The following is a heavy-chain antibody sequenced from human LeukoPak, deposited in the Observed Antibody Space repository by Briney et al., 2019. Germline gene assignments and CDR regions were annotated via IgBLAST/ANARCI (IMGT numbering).Heavy chain of an antibody. J-gene: IGHJ4*02. D-gene: IGHD3-10*01. CDR2: IYYGGST. V-gene: IGHV4-30-4*01. CDR1: GGSISSGDYF. Sequence: PSQTLSLTCTVSGGSISSGDYFWSWIRQPPGKGLEWIGFIYYGGSTFYNPSLKSRVAMSVDTSKNQFSLKLSSVTAADTAVYSCARGYFGSGTFDYWGQGTLVTVSS. CDR3: ARGYFGSGTFDY.